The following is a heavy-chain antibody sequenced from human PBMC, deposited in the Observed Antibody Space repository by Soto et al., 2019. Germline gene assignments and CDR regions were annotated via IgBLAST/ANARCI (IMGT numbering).Heavy chain of an antibody. V-gene: IGHV1-69*05. Sequence: QVQLVQSGAEVKKPGSSVKVSCKASGGTFSSYAISWVRQAPGQGLEWMGGIIPIFGTANYAQKFQGRVTIATDESTSAAYMELSSLGSEDTAVYYCGRERVVVVVAAIHYYGMDVWGQGATVTVSS. CDR3: GRERVVVVVAAIHYYGMDV. CDR1: GGTFSSYA. CDR2: IIPIFGTA. J-gene: IGHJ6*02. D-gene: IGHD2-15*01.